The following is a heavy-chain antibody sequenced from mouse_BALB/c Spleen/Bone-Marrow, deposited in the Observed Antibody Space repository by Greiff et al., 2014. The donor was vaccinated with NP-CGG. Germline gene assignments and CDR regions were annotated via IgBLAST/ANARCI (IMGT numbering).Heavy chain of an antibody. CDR3: ARNSRIYYDYEGYAMDY. V-gene: IGHV2-2*02. CDR1: GFSLTTYG. CDR2: IWSGGNT. Sequence: QVQLKQSGPGLVQPSQSLSITCTVSGFSLTTYGVYWVRQSPGKGLGGLGVIWSGGNTDYNAAFISRLSISKDNSKSQVFFKMNSPQANDTAIYYCARNSRIYYDYEGYAMDYWGQGTSVTVSS. J-gene: IGHJ4*01. D-gene: IGHD2-4*01.